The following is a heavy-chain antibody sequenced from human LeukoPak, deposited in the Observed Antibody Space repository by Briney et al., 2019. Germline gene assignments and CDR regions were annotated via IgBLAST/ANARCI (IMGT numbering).Heavy chain of an antibody. J-gene: IGHJ4*02. CDR2: LYSGGSK. D-gene: IGHD3-22*01. V-gene: IGHV3-53*01. Sequence: GGSLRLSCAASGFTVSSNYMSWVRQAPGKGLEWVSVLYSGGSKYYAESVKGRFTISRDNSRNTLYLQMNSLRAEDTAVYYCARGTYYDSSGYHFDYWGQGTLVTVSS. CDR1: GFTVSSNY. CDR3: ARGTYYDSSGYHFDY.